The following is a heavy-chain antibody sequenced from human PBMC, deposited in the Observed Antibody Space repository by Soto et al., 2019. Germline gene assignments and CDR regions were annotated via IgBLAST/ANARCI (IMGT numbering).Heavy chain of an antibody. CDR2: INPSGGNA. CDR3: ARHRRTTVAKFYFDN. CDR1: GYTFTSYY. D-gene: IGHD4-4*01. V-gene: IGHV1-46*01. Sequence: ASVKVSCKASGYTFTSYYMHWVRQAPGQGLEWMGIINPSGGNANYNPSLKSRVTISVDTSKNQFSLKLTSVTAADTAVYYCARHRRTTVAKFYFDNWGQGALVTVSS. J-gene: IGHJ4*02.